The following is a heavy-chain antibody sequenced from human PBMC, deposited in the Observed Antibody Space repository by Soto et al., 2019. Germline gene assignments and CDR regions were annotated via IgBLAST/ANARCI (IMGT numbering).Heavy chain of an antibody. CDR3: AGPSSGWSAHTGPGYFDL. CDR2: IYSGGST. J-gene: IGHJ2*01. V-gene: IGHV3-53*02. CDR1: GFTVSSNY. D-gene: IGHD6-19*01. Sequence: EVQLVETGGGLIQPGGSLRLSCAASGFTVSSNYMSWVRQAPGKGLEWVSVIYSGGSTYYADSVKGRFTISRDNSKNTLYLHMNSLRAEDTAVYYCAGPSSGWSAHTGPGYFDLWGRGTLVTVSS.